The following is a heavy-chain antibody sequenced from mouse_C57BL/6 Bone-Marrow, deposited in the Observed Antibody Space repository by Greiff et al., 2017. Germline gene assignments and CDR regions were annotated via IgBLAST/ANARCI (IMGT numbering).Heavy chain of an antibody. CDR1: GYTFTSYW. Sequence: VQLQESGAELAKPGASVKMSCKASGYTFTSYWMHWVKQRPGQGLEWIGYINPSTGYTEYNQKFKDKATLTADKSSITAYMQLSSLTSEDSAVYYCCYGSSYAMDYWGQGTSVTGSS. CDR2: INPSTGYT. J-gene: IGHJ4*01. D-gene: IGHD1-1*01. CDR3: CYGSSYAMDY. V-gene: IGHV1-7*01.